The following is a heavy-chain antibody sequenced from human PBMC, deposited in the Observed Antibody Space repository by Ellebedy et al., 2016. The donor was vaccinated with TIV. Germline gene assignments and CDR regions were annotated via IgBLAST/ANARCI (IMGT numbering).Heavy chain of an antibody. CDR2: TSGSGGST. J-gene: IGHJ4*02. Sequence: PGGSLRLSCAASGFTFSSYAMSWVRQAPGKGLEWVSGTSGSGGSTYYADSVKGRFTISRDNSKNTLYLQMNRLRAEATAVYYCASRGVAVQGADYWGQGTLVTVSS. D-gene: IGHD3-10*01. CDR1: GFTFSSYA. V-gene: IGHV3-23*01. CDR3: ASRGVAVQGADY.